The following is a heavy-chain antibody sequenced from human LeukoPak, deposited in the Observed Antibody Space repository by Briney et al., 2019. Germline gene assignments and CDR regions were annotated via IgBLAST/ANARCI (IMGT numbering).Heavy chain of an antibody. D-gene: IGHD6-19*01. J-gene: IGHJ4*02. CDR2: ISGSGDST. Sequence: GGSLRLSCAASGLTFSSYAMSWVRQAPGKGLEWVSAISGSGDSTYYADSVKGRFTISRDNSKNTLYLQMNSLRAEDTAVYYCAKWAVAGYAFFDYWGQGTLVTVSS. V-gene: IGHV3-23*01. CDR1: GLTFSSYA. CDR3: AKWAVAGYAFFDY.